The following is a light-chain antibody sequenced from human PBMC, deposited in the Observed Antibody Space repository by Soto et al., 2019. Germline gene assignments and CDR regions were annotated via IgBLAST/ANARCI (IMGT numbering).Light chain of an antibody. V-gene: IGKV3-15*01. Sequence: EIVMTQSPATLSVSPGERATLSCRASQSVSFKLAWYQQKPGQAPRLLIYDTSARAAGIPARFSGSGSATEFTLTISSLQSEDFALYYCQHTLKWPPTFGQGTKVDI. CDR1: QSVSFK. CDR2: DTS. J-gene: IGKJ1*01. CDR3: QHTLKWPPT.